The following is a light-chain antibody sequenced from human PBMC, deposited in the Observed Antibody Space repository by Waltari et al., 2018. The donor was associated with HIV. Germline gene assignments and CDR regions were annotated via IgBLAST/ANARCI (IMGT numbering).Light chain of an antibody. CDR3: CSYAGSSTLV. Sequence: QSALTQSASVSGSPGQSITISCTGTSSNIGTYNIVSWHQQHPGKAPKTLIYEVSQRPSGVSNRFSGSKSGNTASLTISGLQAEDEADYYCCSYAGSSTLVFGGGTKVTVL. V-gene: IGLV2-23*02. CDR2: EVS. CDR1: SSNIGTYNI. J-gene: IGLJ3*02.